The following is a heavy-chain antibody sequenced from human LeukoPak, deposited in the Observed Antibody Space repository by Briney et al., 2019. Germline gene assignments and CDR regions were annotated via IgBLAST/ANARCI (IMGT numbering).Heavy chain of an antibody. J-gene: IGHJ3*02. CDR3: AKDKGAAAVFFDAFDI. D-gene: IGHD6-13*01. V-gene: IGHV3-9*01. CDR1: GFTFDDYA. CDR2: ISWNSGSI. Sequence: PGGSLRLSCAASGFTFDDYAMPWVRQAPGKGLEWVSGISWNSGSIGYADSVKGRLTISRDNAKNSLYLQMNSLRAEDTALYYCAKDKGAAAVFFDAFDIWGQGTMVTVSS.